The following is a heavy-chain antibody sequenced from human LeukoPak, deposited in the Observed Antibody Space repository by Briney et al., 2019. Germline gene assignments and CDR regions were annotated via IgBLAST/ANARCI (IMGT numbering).Heavy chain of an antibody. D-gene: IGHD4-17*01. Sequence: GGSLRLSCAASGFTFTTYWMSWVRQAPGKGLEWVANINQDGTEKHYVDTVKGRFTISRDNAKNSLYLQMNSLRAEDTAVYYCARAFGERRYYYYYYMDVWGKGTTVTVSS. CDR3: ARAFGERRYYYYYYMDV. CDR1: GFTFTTYW. CDR2: INQDGTEK. J-gene: IGHJ6*03. V-gene: IGHV3-7*01.